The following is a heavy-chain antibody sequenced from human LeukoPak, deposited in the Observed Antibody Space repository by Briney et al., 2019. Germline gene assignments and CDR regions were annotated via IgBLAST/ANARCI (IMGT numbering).Heavy chain of an antibody. CDR1: GYTFSSCG. CDR2: IWYDGSNK. CDR3: ARGLGYSYGYGIDY. V-gene: IGHV3-33*01. D-gene: IGHD5-18*01. J-gene: IGHJ4*02. Sequence: QPGGSLRLSCAASGYTFSSCGMHWVRQAPGKGLEWVAVIWYDGSNKYYADSVKGRFTISRDNSKNTLYLQMNSLRAEDTAVYSCARGLGYSYGYGIDYWGQGTLVIASS.